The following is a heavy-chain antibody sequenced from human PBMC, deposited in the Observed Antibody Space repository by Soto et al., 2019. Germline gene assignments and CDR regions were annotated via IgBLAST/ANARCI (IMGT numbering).Heavy chain of an antibody. CDR3: ASRVPTHIAAAGGIPFDI. CDR1: GGSFSGYY. Sequence: SETLSLTCAVYGGSFSGYYRSWIRQPPGKGLEWIGEINHSGSTNYNPSLKSRVTISVDTSKNQFSLKLSSVTAADTAVYYCASRVPTHIAAAGGIPFDIWGQGTMVTVSS. J-gene: IGHJ3*02. V-gene: IGHV4-34*01. D-gene: IGHD6-13*01. CDR2: INHSGST.